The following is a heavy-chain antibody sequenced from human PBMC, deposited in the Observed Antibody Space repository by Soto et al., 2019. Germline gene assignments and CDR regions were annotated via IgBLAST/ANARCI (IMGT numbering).Heavy chain of an antibody. CDR2: IYPGDSDT. V-gene: IGHV5-51*01. CDR1: GYSFTNSW. CDR3: AKGMYYYYYYMDV. D-gene: IGHD3-10*01. Sequence: GESLKISCKGSGYSFTNSWIGWVRQMPGKGLEWMGIIYPGDSDTRYSPSFQGQVTISADKSISTAYLQWSSLKASDTAMYYCAKGMYYYYYYMDVWGQGTTVTVSS. J-gene: IGHJ6*02.